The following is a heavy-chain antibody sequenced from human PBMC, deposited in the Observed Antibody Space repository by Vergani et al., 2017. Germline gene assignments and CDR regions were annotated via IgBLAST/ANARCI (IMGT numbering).Heavy chain of an antibody. CDR3: ARGNYGVNCPKYNWLAP. CDR1: GGSMSDFF. D-gene: IGHD2-8*01. V-gene: IGHV4-4*07. J-gene: IGHJ5*02. CDR2: IYPNGNG. Sequence: QVHLQESGPGVVKPSDTLSLTCTVSGGSMSDFFWTWIRQPAGRGLEWIGRIYPNGNGNYNESLRSRLTMSIDTSRNQLSPSLSSVTAAETAVYYCARGNYGVNCPKYNWLAPWCRGSLVTVSS.